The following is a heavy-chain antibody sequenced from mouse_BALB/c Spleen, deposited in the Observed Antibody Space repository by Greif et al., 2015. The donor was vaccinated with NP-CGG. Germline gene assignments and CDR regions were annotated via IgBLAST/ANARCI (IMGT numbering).Heavy chain of an antibody. CDR2: IVPANGNT. CDR1: GFNIKDTY. J-gene: IGHJ2*01. V-gene: IGHV14-3*02. D-gene: IGHD2-10*02. Sequence: VQLQQSGAELVKPGASVKLSCTASGFNIKDTYMHWVKQRPEQGLEWIGRIVPANGNTKYDPTFQGKATITADTPSNTAYLQLSSLTSEDTAVYYCARYLYGNYFDYWGQGTTLTVSS. CDR3: ARYLYGNYFDY.